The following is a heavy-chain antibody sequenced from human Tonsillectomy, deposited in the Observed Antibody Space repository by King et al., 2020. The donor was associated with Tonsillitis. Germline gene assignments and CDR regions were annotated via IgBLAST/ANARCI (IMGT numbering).Heavy chain of an antibody. D-gene: IGHD2/OR15-2a*01. J-gene: IGHJ4*02. Sequence: VQLQESGPGLVKSSETLSLTCAVSGYSISSGYYWGWIRQPPGKGLEWIGSVYHSGTTYYNLSLKSRVTISVDTSKNQFSLKLTSVTAADTAVYYCATDSSAGNWDYWGQGTLVTVSS. CDR2: VYHSGTT. V-gene: IGHV4-38-2*02. CDR3: ATDSSAGNWDY. CDR1: GYSISSGYY.